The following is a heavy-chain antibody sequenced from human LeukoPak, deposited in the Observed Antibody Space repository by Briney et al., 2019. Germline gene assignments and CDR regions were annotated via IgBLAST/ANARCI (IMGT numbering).Heavy chain of an antibody. D-gene: IGHD6-19*01. V-gene: IGHV1-18*01. J-gene: IGHJ4*02. Sequence: ASVKVSCKASGGTFSSYAISWVRQATGQGLEWMGWMNPGNGDTAYAQKFQGRVTMTTDTSTSTAYMELRSLRSDDTAVYYCARDLLARRIAVAAPAGSWGQGTLVTVSS. CDR3: ARDLLARRIAVAAPAGS. CDR1: GGTFSSYA. CDR2: MNPGNGDT.